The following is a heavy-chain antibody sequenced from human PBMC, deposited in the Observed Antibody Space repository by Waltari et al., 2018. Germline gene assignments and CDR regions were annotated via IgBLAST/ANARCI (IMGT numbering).Heavy chain of an antibody. V-gene: IGHV3-48*02. D-gene: IGHD3-22*01. Sequence: EMQLVESGGGLVQPGGSLRLSCAASGFSFSSYSMNWVRQAPGKGLEWVSYISGSSYTLYYPDSVKGRFTISRDNAKNSLYLQRNSLRDEDTAVYYCARDLRYFDSSGYPSGDYYMDVWGEGTTVTISS. CDR3: ARDLRYFDSSGYPSGDYYMDV. J-gene: IGHJ6*03. CDR1: GFSFSSYS. CDR2: ISGSSYTL.